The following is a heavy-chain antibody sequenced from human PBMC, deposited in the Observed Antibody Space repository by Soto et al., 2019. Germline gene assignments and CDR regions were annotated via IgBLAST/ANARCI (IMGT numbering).Heavy chain of an antibody. CDR3: ARAGIAAAPPDFDF. V-gene: IGHV1-18*01. CDR1: GYTFTSYG. CDR2: ISAYNGNT. D-gene: IGHD6-13*01. Sequence: QVQLVQSGAEVKKPGASVKVSCKASGYTFTSYGITWVRQAPGQGLEWMGWISAYNGNTTYAQKLQGRVTMTTATSTSTAYMELRSLRSGDTAVYYCARAGIAAAPPDFDFWGQGTLVTVSS. J-gene: IGHJ4*02.